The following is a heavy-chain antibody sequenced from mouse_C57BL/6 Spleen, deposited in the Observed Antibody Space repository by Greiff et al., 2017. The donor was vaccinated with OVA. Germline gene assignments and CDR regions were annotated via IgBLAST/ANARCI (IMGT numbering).Heavy chain of an antibody. D-gene: IGHD2-2*01. V-gene: IGHV1-55*01. Sequence: QVQLQQPGAELVKPGASVKMSCKASGYTFTSYWITWVKQRPGQGLEWIGDIYPGSGSTNYNEKFKSKATLTVDTSSSTAYMQLSSLTSEDAAVYYCARWGLRRDGVAYWGQGTMVTVSA. CDR2: IYPGSGST. CDR3: ARWGLRRDGVAY. J-gene: IGHJ3*01. CDR1: GYTFTSYW.